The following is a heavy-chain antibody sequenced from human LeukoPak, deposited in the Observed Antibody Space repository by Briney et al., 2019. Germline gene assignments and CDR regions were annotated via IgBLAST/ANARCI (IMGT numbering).Heavy chain of an antibody. Sequence: GASMKVSCKASGYTFTSYGISWVRQAPGQGLEWMGWISAYNGNTNYAQKLQGRVTMTTDTSTSTAYMELRSLRSDDTAVYYCARALRLGELSSPGYWGQGTLVTVSS. D-gene: IGHD3-16*02. J-gene: IGHJ4*02. CDR1: GYTFTSYG. CDR3: ARALRLGELSSPGY. V-gene: IGHV1-18*01. CDR2: ISAYNGNT.